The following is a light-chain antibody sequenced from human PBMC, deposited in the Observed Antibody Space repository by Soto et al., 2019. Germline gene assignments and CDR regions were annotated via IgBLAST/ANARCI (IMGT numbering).Light chain of an antibody. CDR1: QGITSC. CDR3: QQANNFPLT. J-gene: IGKJ4*01. CDR2: AAS. Sequence: DIQMTQSPSSVSASVGDRVTSTCRASQGITSCLACYQQKPGKTPTILIYAASILQSGVPSRFSGSGSVTDFTLTISSLQPEDFATYYCQQANNFPLTFGGGTKVEIK. V-gene: IGKV1D-12*01.